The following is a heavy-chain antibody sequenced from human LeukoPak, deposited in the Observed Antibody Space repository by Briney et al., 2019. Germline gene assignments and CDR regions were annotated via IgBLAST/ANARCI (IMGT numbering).Heavy chain of an antibody. CDR1: GYTFTNYV. Sequence: SVKVSCKASGYTFTNYVMHWVRQAPGQRLEWMGWSNGGNGNTKYSQKFQGRVTITRDTSASTAYMELSSLRSEDTAVYYCARDPLFCSGGSCIPYYYGLDVWGKGTTVTVSS. D-gene: IGHD2-15*01. CDR2: SNGGNGNT. CDR3: ARDPLFCSGGSCIPYYYGLDV. V-gene: IGHV1-3*01. J-gene: IGHJ6*04.